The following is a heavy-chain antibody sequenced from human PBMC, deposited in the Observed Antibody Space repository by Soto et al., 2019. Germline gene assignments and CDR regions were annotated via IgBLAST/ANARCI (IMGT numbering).Heavy chain of an antibody. CDR2: INAGNGNT. CDR1: GYTFTSYA. V-gene: IGHV1-3*01. D-gene: IGHD3-10*01. J-gene: IGHJ3*02. Sequence: ASVKVSCKASGYTFTSYAMHWVRQAPGQRLEWMGWINAGNGNTKYSQKFQGRVTITRDTSASTAYMELSSLRSEDTAVYYCARDPDYYGSGRDAFDIWGQGTMVTVSS. CDR3: ARDPDYYGSGRDAFDI.